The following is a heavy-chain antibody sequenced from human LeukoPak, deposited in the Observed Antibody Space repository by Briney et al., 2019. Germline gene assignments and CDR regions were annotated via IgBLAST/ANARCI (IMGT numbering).Heavy chain of an antibody. CDR3: AKSNGYGLVDI. CDR1: GGSISGYY. V-gene: IGHV4-4*07. J-gene: IGHJ3*02. Sequence: KPSEILSLTCTVSGGSISGYYWSWIRQPAGKGLEWLGRLSTNGISSYNPSLKSRVTMSVDTSKNQFSLTLTSVTAADTAVYYCAKSNGYGLVDIWGQGTMVTVSS. CDR2: LSTNGIS. D-gene: IGHD3-10*01.